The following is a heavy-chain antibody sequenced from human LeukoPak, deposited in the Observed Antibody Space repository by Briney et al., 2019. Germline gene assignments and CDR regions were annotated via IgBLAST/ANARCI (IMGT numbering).Heavy chain of an antibody. J-gene: IGHJ5*02. CDR3: ARGGQAGTGDL. CDR1: GFTFRSYW. Sequence: GGSLRLSCAASGFTFRSYWMTWVRQSPGKGLEWAANIKQDGSETYHVDSVKGRFTISRDNAKDSLYLEMNSLRAEDTAVYYCARGGQAGTGDLWGQGTLVTVSS. D-gene: IGHD3-10*01. V-gene: IGHV3-7*01. CDR2: IKQDGSET.